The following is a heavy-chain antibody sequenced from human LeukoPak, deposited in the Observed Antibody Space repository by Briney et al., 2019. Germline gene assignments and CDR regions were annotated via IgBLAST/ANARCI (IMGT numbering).Heavy chain of an antibody. Sequence: SETLSLTCTVSSGSISSYYWSWIRQAPGKGLEWIGYIYYSGSSNYNPSFKSRHTMSVDTSKKQFSLKLSSVTAADTAVYYCARTEYYFDHWGQGSLVTVSS. D-gene: IGHD3-10*01. J-gene: IGHJ4*02. V-gene: IGHV4-59*01. CDR2: IYYSGSS. CDR3: ARTEYYFDH. CDR1: SGSISSYY.